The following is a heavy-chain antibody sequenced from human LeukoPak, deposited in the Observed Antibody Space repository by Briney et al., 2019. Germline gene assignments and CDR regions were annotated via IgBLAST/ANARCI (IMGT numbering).Heavy chain of an antibody. V-gene: IGHV1-8*01. Sequence: ASVKVSCKASGYTFTSYDINWVRQATGQGLEWMGWMNPNSGNTGYAQKFQGRVTMTRNTSISTAYMELSSLRSEDTAVYYCARGSREYSSGWEPGLNLYHYYGMDVWGQGTTVTVSS. CDR3: ARGSREYSSGWEPGLNLYHYYGMDV. CDR1: GYTFTSYD. CDR2: MNPNSGNT. J-gene: IGHJ6*02. D-gene: IGHD6-19*01.